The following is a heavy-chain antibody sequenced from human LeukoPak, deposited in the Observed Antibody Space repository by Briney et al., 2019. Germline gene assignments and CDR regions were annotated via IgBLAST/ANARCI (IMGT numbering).Heavy chain of an antibody. CDR2: ISANTGKT. CDR3: AKVAGDRMDY. CDR1: GYSFATYG. D-gene: IGHD6-13*01. Sequence: ASVKVSCKTSGYSFATYGFCWVRQAPGDGLEWMGWISANTGKTSYAQKFQDRVTMTTDTSMTTAYMELRSLRLDDTAVYFCAKVAGDRMDYWGQGTLVTVSS. J-gene: IGHJ4*02. V-gene: IGHV1-18*01.